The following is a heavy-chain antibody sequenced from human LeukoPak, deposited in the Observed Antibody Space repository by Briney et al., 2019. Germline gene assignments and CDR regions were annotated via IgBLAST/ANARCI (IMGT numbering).Heavy chain of an antibody. CDR1: GFTFSSYA. CDR3: ARDRYCSGGSCYGTDFDY. V-gene: IGHV3-64*01. J-gene: IGHJ4*02. CDR2: ISSNGGST. Sequence: GGSLRLSCAASGFTFSSYAMHWVRQAPGKGLEYVSAISSNGGSTYYANSVKGRFTISRDNAKNSLYLQMNSLRAEDTAVYYCARDRYCSGGSCYGTDFDYWGQGTLVTVSS. D-gene: IGHD2-15*01.